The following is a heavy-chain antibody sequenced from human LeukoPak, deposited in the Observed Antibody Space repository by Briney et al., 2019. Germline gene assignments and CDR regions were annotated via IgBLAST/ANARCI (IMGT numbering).Heavy chain of an antibody. CDR1: GFTFSSST. J-gene: IGHJ4*02. CDR2: IWYDGTDG. CDR3: AREVGSGSSALDD. V-gene: IGHV3-30*01. D-gene: IGHD3-10*01. Sequence: PGGSLRLSCADSGFTFSSSTMHWVRQAPGKGLEWVALIWYDGTDGFYADSVKGRFSISRDNSKSTLYLQMNSLRPEDTAVYYCAREVGSGSSALDDWGQGTLVAVPS.